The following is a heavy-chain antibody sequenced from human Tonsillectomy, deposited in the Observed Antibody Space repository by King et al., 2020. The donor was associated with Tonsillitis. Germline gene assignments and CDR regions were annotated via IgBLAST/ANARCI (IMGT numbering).Heavy chain of an antibody. V-gene: IGHV4-39*01. CDR2: SYYSGST. Sequence: QLQESGPGLVKPSETLSLTCTVPGGSISSNSYYWGWIRQPPGKGLEWIGSSYYSGSTYYNPSLKSRVTMSVDTSKNQFSLKLSSVTAADTAVYYCARQKQSAGSFDYWGQGTLVTVSS. J-gene: IGHJ4*02. D-gene: IGHD3-10*01. CDR3: ARQKQSAGSFDY. CDR1: GGSISSNSYY.